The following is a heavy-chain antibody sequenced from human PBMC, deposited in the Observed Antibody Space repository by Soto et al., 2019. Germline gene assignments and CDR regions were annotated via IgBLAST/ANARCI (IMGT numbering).Heavy chain of an antibody. J-gene: IGHJ6*02. D-gene: IGHD4-17*01. CDR2: FDLEDGET. V-gene: IGHV1-24*01. CDR1: GYTLTELS. CDR3: ATVSHLRLSADLGIARYYYYYPMDV. Sequence: QVQLVQSGAEVKKPGASVKVSCKVSGYTLTELSMHWVRQAPGKGLEWMGGFDLEDGETIYAQKFQGRVSMTEDTSTDTPYMQLSSLRSEDTAVYYCATVSHLRLSADLGIARYYYYYPMDVWGPGTTVTVSS.